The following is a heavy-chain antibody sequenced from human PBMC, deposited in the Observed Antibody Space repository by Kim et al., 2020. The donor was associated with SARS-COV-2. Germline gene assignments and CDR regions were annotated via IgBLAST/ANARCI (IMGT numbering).Heavy chain of an antibody. V-gene: IGHV4-34*04. D-gene: IGHD6-13*01. Sequence: LKSRATISGDTSKNQFSLKLSSVTAADTAVYYCARGRYSSSWYGRRDWFDPWGQGTLVTVSS. J-gene: IGHJ5*02. CDR3: ARGRYSSSWYGRRDWFDP.